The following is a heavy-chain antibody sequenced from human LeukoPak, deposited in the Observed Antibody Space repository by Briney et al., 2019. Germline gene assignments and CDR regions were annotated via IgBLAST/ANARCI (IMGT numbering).Heavy chain of an antibody. D-gene: IGHD6-19*01. CDR3: ARDGWADY. J-gene: IGHJ4*02. Sequence: PGGSLRLSCAASGFTFSSYCMNWVRQAPGKGLEWVSSITSSSSYINYADSVKGRFTISRDNAKNSLDLQMNSLRAEDTAVYYCARDGWADYWGQGTLVTVSS. CDR2: ITSSSSYI. CDR1: GFTFSSYC. V-gene: IGHV3-21*01.